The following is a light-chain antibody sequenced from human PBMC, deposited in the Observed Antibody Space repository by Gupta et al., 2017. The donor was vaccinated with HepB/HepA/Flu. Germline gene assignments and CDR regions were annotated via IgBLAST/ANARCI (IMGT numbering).Light chain of an antibody. CDR3: QQYGSSPLYT. J-gene: IGKJ2*01. V-gene: IGKV3-20*01. CDR1: QSLNSNY. Sequence: ENVLTQSPGTLSLSPGERVTLSCRASQSLNSNYLAWYQQKPGQAPRLLIYGASIRATGISDRFSGSGSGTDVTLTISRLEPEDFAMYYCQQYGSSPLYTFGQGTKLQIK. CDR2: GAS.